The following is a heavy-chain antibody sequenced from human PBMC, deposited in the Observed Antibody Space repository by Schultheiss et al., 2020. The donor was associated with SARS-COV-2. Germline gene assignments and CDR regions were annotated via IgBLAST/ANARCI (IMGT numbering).Heavy chain of an antibody. CDR3: ARRGYTYGSRTFDY. CDR2: ITHSGST. Sequence: SETLSLTCAVYGGSFTNYYWSWIRQPPGKGLAWIGEITHSGSTNYNPSLKSRVTISVDTSKNQFSLTVSSVTAADTALYYCARRGYTYGSRTFDYWGQGSLVTVSS. CDR1: GGSFTNYY. J-gene: IGHJ4*02. V-gene: IGHV4-34*01. D-gene: IGHD5-18*01.